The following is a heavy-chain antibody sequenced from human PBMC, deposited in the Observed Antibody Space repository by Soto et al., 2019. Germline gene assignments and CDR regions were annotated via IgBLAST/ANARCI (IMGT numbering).Heavy chain of an antibody. CDR2: ISGSGGA. D-gene: IGHD2-8*01. Sequence: VQLVESGGGVVQPGRSLRLSCAASGFTFSSYGMSWVRQAPGKSLEWVSGISGSGGAYYADSVKGRFTISRDNSKNTLFLQMNSLRAEDTAVYYCAKEKAEIGVPLFEYWGQGTLVTVSS. CDR3: AKEKAEIGVPLFEY. V-gene: IGHV3-23*04. CDR1: GFTFSSYG. J-gene: IGHJ4*02.